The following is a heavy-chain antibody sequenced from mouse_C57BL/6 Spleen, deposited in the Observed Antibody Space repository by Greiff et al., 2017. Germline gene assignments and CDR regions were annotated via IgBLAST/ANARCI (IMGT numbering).Heavy chain of an antibody. CDR2: IYPGSGST. CDR3: ARGDGGNYFDY. D-gene: IGHD3-3*01. J-gene: IGHJ2*01. Sequence: QVQLKESGAELVKPGASVKMSCKASGYTFTSYWITWVKQRPGQGLEWIGEIYPGSGSTNYNEKFKSKATLTVDTSSSTAYMQLSSLTSEDSAVYYCARGDGGNYFDYWGQGTTLTVSS. CDR1: GYTFTSYW. V-gene: IGHV1-55*01.